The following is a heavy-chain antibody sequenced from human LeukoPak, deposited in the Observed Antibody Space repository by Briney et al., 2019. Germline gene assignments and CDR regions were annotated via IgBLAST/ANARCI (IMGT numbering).Heavy chain of an antibody. V-gene: IGHV3-30*18. Sequence: PGGSLRRSCAASGFTFSSYGMHWVRQAPGKGLEWVAVISHDGTNQYYADSVKGRFTISRDNSKNTLYVQMNSLRAEDTAVYYCAKDVDPFGSGSYVEGFDYWGQGTLVTVSS. J-gene: IGHJ4*02. D-gene: IGHD3-10*01. CDR2: ISHDGTNQ. CDR1: GFTFSSYG. CDR3: AKDVDPFGSGSYVEGFDY.